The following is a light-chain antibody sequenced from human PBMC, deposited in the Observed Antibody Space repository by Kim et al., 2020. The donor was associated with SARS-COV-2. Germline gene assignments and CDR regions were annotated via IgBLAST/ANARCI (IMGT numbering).Light chain of an antibody. CDR2: EDN. V-gene: IGLV6-57*03. CDR3: QSYDSSNRWV. Sequence: TVTISDTRTSGSIASNYVQWYQQRPGSAPTTVIYEDNQRPSGVPDRFSGSIDSSSNSASLTISGLKTEDEADYYCQSYDSSNRWVFGGGTQLTVL. J-gene: IGLJ3*02. CDR1: SGSIASNY.